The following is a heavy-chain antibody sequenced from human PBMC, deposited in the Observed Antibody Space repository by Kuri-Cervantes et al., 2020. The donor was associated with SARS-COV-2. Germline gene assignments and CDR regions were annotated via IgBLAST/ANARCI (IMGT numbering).Heavy chain of an antibody. J-gene: IGHJ4*02. CDR3: ARARNGNYLNEPDY. CDR1: GGTFSSYA. Sequence: SVKVSCKASGGTFSSYAISWVRQAPGQGLEWMGGIIPIFGTANYAQKFQGRVTITADVSTSTAYMELSSLRSEDTAVYYCARARNGNYLNEPDYWGQGTLVTVSS. CDR2: IIPIFGTA. D-gene: IGHD4-17*01. V-gene: IGHV1-69*13.